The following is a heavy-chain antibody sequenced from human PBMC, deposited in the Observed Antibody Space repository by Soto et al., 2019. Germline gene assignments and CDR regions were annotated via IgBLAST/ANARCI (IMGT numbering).Heavy chain of an antibody. J-gene: IGHJ5*02. CDR1: GGYLIGYH. D-gene: IGHD2-15*01. CDR2: TSYTVNT. V-gene: IGHV4-34*11. CDR3: AKDMHAGFTPSFDP. Sequence: EILSLTCVLYGGYLIGYHWRWIRTFPGKGLEWIAYTSYTVNTNYNPSLQIRVTISMDTSKNQLSLKLTSMTAADTAVYYCAKDMHAGFTPSFDPWSHGSLLTVS.